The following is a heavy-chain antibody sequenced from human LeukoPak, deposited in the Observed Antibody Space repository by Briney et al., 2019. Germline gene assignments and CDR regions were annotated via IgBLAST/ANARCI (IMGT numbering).Heavy chain of an antibody. V-gene: IGHV3-21*01. CDR2: ISSTSAYI. D-gene: IGHD6-19*01. J-gene: IGHJ5*02. Sequence: GGSLRLSCVASGFALNSYSLTWVRQAPGKGLEWVSSISSTSAYIHYAESVKGRFTISRDNIDNVVYLQMNSLRAEDTAVYYCARVAVAGPTGWFDPWGQGTLVTVSS. CDR1: GFALNSYS. CDR3: ARVAVAGPTGWFDP.